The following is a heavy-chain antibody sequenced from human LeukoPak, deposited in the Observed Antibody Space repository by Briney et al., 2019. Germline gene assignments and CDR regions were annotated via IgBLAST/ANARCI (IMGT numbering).Heavy chain of an antibody. CDR1: GGSISSSSYY. Sequence: SETLSLTCTVSGGSISSSSYYWGWIRQPPGKGLEWIGSIYYSGSTYYNPSLKSRVTISVDTSKNQFSLKLSCVTAADTAVYYCARDHKSDAFDIWGQGTMVTVSS. CDR2: IYYSGST. J-gene: IGHJ3*02. CDR3: ARDHKSDAFDI. V-gene: IGHV4-39*07.